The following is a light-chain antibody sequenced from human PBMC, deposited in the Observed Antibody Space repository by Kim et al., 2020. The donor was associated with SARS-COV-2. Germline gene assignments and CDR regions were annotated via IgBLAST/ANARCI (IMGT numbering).Light chain of an antibody. CDR2: GKN. CDR3: NSRDSSGNHQRDV. Sequence: SSELTQDPAVSVALGQTVRITCQGDSLRSYYASWYQQKPGQAPVLVIYGKNNRPSGIPDRFSGSSSGNTASLTITGAQAEDEADYYCNSRDSSGNHQRDVFGTGTKVTVL. J-gene: IGLJ1*01. CDR1: SLRSYY. V-gene: IGLV3-19*01.